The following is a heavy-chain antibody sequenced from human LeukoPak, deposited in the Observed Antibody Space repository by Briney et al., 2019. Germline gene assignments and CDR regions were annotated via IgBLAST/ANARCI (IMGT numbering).Heavy chain of an antibody. Sequence: GGSLRLSCAGAGFTFSDYYMSWIRQAPGKGLEWVSYISSSDSTMYYADSVKGRSTVSRDNAKNSLYLQMNSLRAEDTAVYYCARSGDFWSGYYFDYWGQGTLVTVSS. D-gene: IGHD3-3*01. J-gene: IGHJ4*02. CDR2: ISSSDSTM. CDR3: ARSGDFWSGYYFDY. V-gene: IGHV3-11*01. CDR1: GFTFSDYY.